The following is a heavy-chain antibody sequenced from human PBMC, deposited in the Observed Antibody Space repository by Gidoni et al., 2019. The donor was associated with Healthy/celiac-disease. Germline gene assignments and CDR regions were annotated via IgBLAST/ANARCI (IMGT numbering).Heavy chain of an antibody. CDR1: GGSISSGGYY. D-gene: IGHD6-6*01. V-gene: IGHV4-31*03. CDR2: IYYSGST. J-gene: IGHJ3*02. CDR3: ARFGWQLVGAFDI. Sequence: QVQLQESGPGLVKPSQTLSLTCTVPGGSISSGGYYWSWIRQHPGKGLEWIGYIYYSGSTYYNPSLKSRVTISVDTSKNQFSLKLSSVTAADTAVYYYARFGWQLVGAFDIWGQGTMVTVSS.